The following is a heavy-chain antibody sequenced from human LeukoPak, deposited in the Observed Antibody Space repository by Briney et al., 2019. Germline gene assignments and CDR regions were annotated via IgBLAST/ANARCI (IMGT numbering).Heavy chain of an antibody. CDR3: ARGAPLRIAAAGSSLNY. CDR2: INPSGGST. D-gene: IGHD6-13*01. J-gene: IGHJ4*02. Sequence: ASVKVSCKASGYTFTSYYMHWVRQAPGQGLEWMGIINPSGGSTSYAQKFQGRVTITRDTSTSTVYMELSSLRSEDTAVYYCARGAPLRIAAAGSSLNYWGQGTLVTVSS. CDR1: GYTFTSYY. V-gene: IGHV1-46*01.